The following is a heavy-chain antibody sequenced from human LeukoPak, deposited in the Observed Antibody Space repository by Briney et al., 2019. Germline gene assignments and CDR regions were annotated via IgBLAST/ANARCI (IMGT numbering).Heavy chain of an antibody. J-gene: IGHJ5*02. CDR3: ARISYYGSGSYSPNWFDP. CDR1: GGSISSSSYY. CDR2: IYYSGST. Sequence: SETLSLTCTVSGGSISSSSYYWGWIRQPPGKGLEWIGSIYYSGSTYYNPSLKSRVTISVDTSKNQFSLKLSSVTAADTAVYYCARISYYGSGSYSPNWFDPWGQGTLVTVSS. V-gene: IGHV4-39*01. D-gene: IGHD3-10*01.